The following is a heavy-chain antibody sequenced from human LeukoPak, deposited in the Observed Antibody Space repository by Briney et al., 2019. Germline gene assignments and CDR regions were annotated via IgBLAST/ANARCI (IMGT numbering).Heavy chain of an antibody. D-gene: IGHD1-26*01. Sequence: GGSLRLSCAASGIIFSNYAMHWVRQGPGKGLECISTISSDGGSTYCANSVKGRFTISRDNSKNTLYLQMGSLRAEDMAVYYCARGRQGAKTRYFDLWGRGTRVTVSS. CDR2: ISSDGGST. V-gene: IGHV3-64*01. CDR1: GIIFSNYA. J-gene: IGHJ2*01. CDR3: ARGRQGAKTRYFDL.